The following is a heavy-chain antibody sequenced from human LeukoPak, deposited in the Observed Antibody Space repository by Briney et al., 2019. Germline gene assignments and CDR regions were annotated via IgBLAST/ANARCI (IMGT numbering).Heavy chain of an antibody. Sequence: AESLTLSCTASGFSFSSYAMSWVRQAPGKGLEWVSDISGSGDNTYYADSVRGRFTISRDNSKNTLSLQMNTLRAEDTAVYYCAKASGGHWFDPWGQGTLVTVSS. V-gene: IGHV3-23*01. CDR1: GFSFSSYA. CDR3: AKASGGHWFDP. CDR2: ISGSGDNT. J-gene: IGHJ5*02.